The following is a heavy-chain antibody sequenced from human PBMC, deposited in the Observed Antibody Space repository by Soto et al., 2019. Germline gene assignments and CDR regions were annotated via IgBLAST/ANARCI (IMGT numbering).Heavy chain of an antibody. CDR3: ARGPTTGYSSSWFDP. D-gene: IGHD3-9*01. CDR1: GFTFSNYA. CDR2: ITSSGGNT. J-gene: IGHJ5*02. V-gene: IGHV3-23*01. Sequence: PGGSLRLSCAGSGFTFSNYAMNWVRQAPGKGLEWVSSITSSGGNTYYADSVKGRFTISRDNSKNTLYLQMNSLRAEDAAVYYCARGPTTGYSSSWFDPWGQGTLVTVSS.